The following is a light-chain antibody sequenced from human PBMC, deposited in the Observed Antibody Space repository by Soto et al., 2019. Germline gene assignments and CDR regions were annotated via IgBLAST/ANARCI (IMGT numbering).Light chain of an antibody. V-gene: IGLV2-11*01. CDR3: CLSAGRWV. CDR2: DVT. J-gene: IGLJ3*02. Sequence: QSVLTHPPSVSGSPGQSVTISCTGTSSDVGYNNYVSWYQHHPGKAPKLMIYDVTKRPSGVPDRFSGSKSGNTASLTISGVQAEDEADYYCCLSAGRWVFGGGTKVTVL. CDR1: SSDVGYNNY.